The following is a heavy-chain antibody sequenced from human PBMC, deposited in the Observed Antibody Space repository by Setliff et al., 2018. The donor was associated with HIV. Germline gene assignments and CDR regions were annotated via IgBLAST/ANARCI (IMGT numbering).Heavy chain of an antibody. D-gene: IGHD3-9*01. J-gene: IGHJ4*02. V-gene: IGHV3-30*04. CDR1: GFTFSSYA. Sequence: GSLRLSCAASGFTFSSYAMHWVRQAPGKGLEWVAVISYDGSNKYYADSVKGRFTISRDNSKNTLYLQMNSLRAEDTAVYYCARDPPDILTGYYIFDYWGQGTLVTVSS. CDR3: ARDPPDILTGYYIFDY. CDR2: ISYDGSNK.